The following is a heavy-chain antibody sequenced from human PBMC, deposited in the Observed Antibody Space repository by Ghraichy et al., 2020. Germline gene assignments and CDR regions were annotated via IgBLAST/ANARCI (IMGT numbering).Heavy chain of an antibody. Sequence: GGSLRLSCAASGFTFSSYGMHWVRQAPGKGLEWVAVIWYDGSNKYYADSVKGRFTISRDNSKNTLYLQMNSLRAEDTAVYYCAREQLTQDSSGYYSKDYWGQGTLVTVSS. V-gene: IGHV3-33*01. CDR3: AREQLTQDSSGYYSKDY. CDR2: IWYDGSNK. D-gene: IGHD3-22*01. J-gene: IGHJ4*02. CDR1: GFTFSSYG.